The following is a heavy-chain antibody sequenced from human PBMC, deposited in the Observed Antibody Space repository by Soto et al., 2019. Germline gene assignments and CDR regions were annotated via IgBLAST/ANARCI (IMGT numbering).Heavy chain of an antibody. J-gene: IGHJ4*02. CDR3: AQSKGLWAPFDY. D-gene: IGHD3-10*01. V-gene: IGHV2-5*01. Sequence: QITLKESGPTLVKPTQTLTLTCTFSGLSLNTRGVGVGWVRQPPGKALEWLALIYWNDDERYRPSLRSRLTSTKDTSKDQVVLTMTNMDPVDTGTYYFAQSKGLWAPFDYWGQGLLLTVSS. CDR1: GLSLNTRGVG. CDR2: IYWNDDE.